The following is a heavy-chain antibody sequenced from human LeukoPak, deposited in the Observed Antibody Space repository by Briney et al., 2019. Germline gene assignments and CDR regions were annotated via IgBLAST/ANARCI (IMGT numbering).Heavy chain of an antibody. V-gene: IGHV3-15*05. CDR2: IKSKTEGGTT. D-gene: IGHD3-22*01. Sequence: GGSLRLSCAASRFTFSNAWMSWVRQAPGKGLEWVGRIKSKTEGGTTDYAAPVKGRFTISRDDSKNTLYLQMNSLRAEDTAVYYCARDLELVYYDSSGYDYWGQGTLVIVSS. CDR3: ARDLELVYYDSSGYDY. J-gene: IGHJ4*02. CDR1: RFTFSNAW.